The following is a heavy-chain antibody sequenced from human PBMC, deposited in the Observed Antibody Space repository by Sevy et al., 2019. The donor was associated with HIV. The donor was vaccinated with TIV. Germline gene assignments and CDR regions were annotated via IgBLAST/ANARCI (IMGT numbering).Heavy chain of an antibody. CDR3: AQGYYFKY. D-gene: IGHD3-22*01. Sequence: ASVKVSCKASRSTFVSNDINWLRQAPGQGLEWVGWMRPNSGEVGYAQKFQGRVTMTRNISITTAYMELGRLRFDDTAVYYCAQGYYFKYWGQGTVVTVSS. CDR1: RSTFVSND. CDR2: MRPNSGEV. V-gene: IGHV1-8*01. J-gene: IGHJ4*02.